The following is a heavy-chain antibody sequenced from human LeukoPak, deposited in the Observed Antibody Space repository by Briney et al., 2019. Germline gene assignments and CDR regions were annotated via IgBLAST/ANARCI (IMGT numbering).Heavy chain of an antibody. CDR3: ARVVMVGAPRFDY. Sequence: SQTLSLTCAISGDSVSSNSATWSWIRQSPSRGLEWLGRTYYRSKWYNDYAVSVKGRITINPDTSKNQFSLQLSSVTPEDTAVYYCARVVMVGAPRFDYWGQGTLVIVSS. V-gene: IGHV6-1*01. CDR1: GDSVSSNSAT. CDR2: TYYRSKWYN. D-gene: IGHD2-15*01. J-gene: IGHJ4*02.